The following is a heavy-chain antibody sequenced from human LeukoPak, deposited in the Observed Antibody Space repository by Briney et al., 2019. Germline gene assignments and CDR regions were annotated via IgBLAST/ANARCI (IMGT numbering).Heavy chain of an antibody. V-gene: IGHV3-7*01. D-gene: IGHD3-16*01. CDR3: ARAGLA. CDR1: GFIFSDHW. CDR2: IKKDGSEQ. Sequence: GGSLRLSCVASGFIFSDHWMNWFRQAPGKGLEWVATIKKDGSEQYYMDSVKGRFTISRDDAKNSLYLQMNSLRAEDTAVYYCARAGLAWGQGTLVTVSS. J-gene: IGHJ5*02.